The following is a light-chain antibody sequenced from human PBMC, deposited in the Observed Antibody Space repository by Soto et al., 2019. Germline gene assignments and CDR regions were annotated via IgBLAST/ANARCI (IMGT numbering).Light chain of an antibody. CDR1: QSINTY. V-gene: IGKV1-39*01. CDR2: TAS. Sequence: DIQMTQSPSSLSASVGDRVTITCRASQSINTYLNWYQQKPGRAPKLLIYTASNFQSGVPSRFSGSGSGTDFTLTISSLQPEDFATYYCQQSFSAPRTFGGGTKVEIK. J-gene: IGKJ4*01. CDR3: QQSFSAPRT.